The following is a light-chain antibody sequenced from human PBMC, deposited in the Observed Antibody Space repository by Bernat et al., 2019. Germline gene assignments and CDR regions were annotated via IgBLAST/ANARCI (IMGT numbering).Light chain of an antibody. CDR1: QSVGTNY. V-gene: IGKV3-20*01. Sequence: EVVLTQFPGTLSLSPGERASLSCRASQSVGTNYLAWFQQKPGQPPRLLISGTSRRATGIPDRFSGCGSGTDFTLTISRLEPEDFAVYYCQQYGSSPGYTFGQGTKLEIK. CDR3: QQYGSSPGYT. CDR2: GTS. J-gene: IGKJ2*01.